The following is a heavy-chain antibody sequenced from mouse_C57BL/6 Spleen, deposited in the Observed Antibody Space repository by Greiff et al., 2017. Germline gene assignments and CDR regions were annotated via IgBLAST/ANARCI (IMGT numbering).Heavy chain of an antibody. V-gene: IGHV3-6*01. CDR1: GYSITSGYY. CDR2: ISYDGSN. Sequence: EESGPGLVKPSQSLSLTCSVTGYSITSGYYWNWIRQFPGNKLEWMGYISYDGSNNYNPSLKNRISITRDTSKNQFFLKLNSVTTEDTATYYCAREGLQYYYAMDYWGQGTSVTVSS. D-gene: IGHD3-1*01. CDR3: AREGLQYYYAMDY. J-gene: IGHJ4*01.